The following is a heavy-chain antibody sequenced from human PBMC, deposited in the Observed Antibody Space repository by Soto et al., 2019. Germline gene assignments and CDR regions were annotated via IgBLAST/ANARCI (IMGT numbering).Heavy chain of an antibody. Sequence: SGPTLVNPTQTLTLTCTFSGFSLSTRGVGVGWIRQPPGKALEWLALIYWDDDKLFSPSLKSRVTITKDTPRNQVVLIMTNMDPVDTATYYCAHNLGLSPPDYWVQGTLVTVSS. V-gene: IGHV2-5*02. J-gene: IGHJ4*02. D-gene: IGHD3-16*01. CDR2: IYWDDDK. CDR3: AHNLGLSPPDY. CDR1: GFSLSTRGVG.